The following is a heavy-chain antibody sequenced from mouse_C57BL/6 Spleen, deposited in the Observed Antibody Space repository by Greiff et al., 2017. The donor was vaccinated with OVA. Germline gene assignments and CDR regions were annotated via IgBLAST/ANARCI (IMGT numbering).Heavy chain of an antibody. CDR2: IDPSDSYT. CDR1: GYTFTSYW. CDR3: ASSGSSPYWYFDV. V-gene: IGHV1-50*01. D-gene: IGHD1-1*01. Sequence: QVQLQQSGAELVKPGASVKLSCKASGYTFTSYWMQWVKQRPGQGLEWIGEIDPSDSYTNYNQKFKGKATLTVDTSSSTAYMQLSSLTSEDSAVYYCASSGSSPYWYFDVWGTGTTVTVSS. J-gene: IGHJ1*03.